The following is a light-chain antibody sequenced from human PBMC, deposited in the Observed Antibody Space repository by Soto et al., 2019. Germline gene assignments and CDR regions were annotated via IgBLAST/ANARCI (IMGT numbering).Light chain of an antibody. CDR2: AVS. J-gene: IGLJ1*01. CDR1: SSDVGGYKY. Sequence: QSALTQPPSASGSPGQSVTISCTGTSSDVGGYKYVSWYRQYPGKAPKLMIYAVSKRPSGVPDRFSGSKSGNTASLTVSGLQAEDEADYYCSSYAGGNNYVFGTGTKSPS. V-gene: IGLV2-8*01. CDR3: SSYAGGNNYV.